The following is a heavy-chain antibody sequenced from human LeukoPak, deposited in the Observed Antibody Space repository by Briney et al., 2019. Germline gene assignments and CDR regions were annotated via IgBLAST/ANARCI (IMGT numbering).Heavy chain of an antibody. CDR3: ARDSSGFLEWSDY. J-gene: IGHJ4*02. D-gene: IGHD3-3*01. V-gene: IGHV1-2*06. Sequence: GASVKVSCKASGYTFTGYYMHWLRQAPGQGLEWMGRINPNSGDTNYAQKFQGRVTMTRYTSISTAYMGLSRLRSDDTAVYYCARDSSGFLEWSDYWGQGTLVTVSS. CDR1: GYTFTGYY. CDR2: INPNSGDT.